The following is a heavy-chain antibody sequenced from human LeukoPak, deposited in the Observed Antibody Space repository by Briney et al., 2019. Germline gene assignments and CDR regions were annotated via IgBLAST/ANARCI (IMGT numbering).Heavy chain of an antibody. CDR2: IRYDGSNK. J-gene: IGHJ3*02. D-gene: IGHD6-13*01. V-gene: IGHV3-30*02. CDR1: GFTFSSYS. Sequence: GGSLRLSCAASGFTFSSYSMNWVRQAPGKGLEWVAFIRYDGSNKYYADSVKGRFTISRDNSKNTLYLQMNSLRAEDTAVYYCAKDRAAAGTRDAFDIWGQGTMVTVSS. CDR3: AKDRAAAGTRDAFDI.